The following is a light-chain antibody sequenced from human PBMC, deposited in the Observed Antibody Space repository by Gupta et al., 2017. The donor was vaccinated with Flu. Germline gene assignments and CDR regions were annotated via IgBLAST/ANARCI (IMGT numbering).Light chain of an antibody. CDR1: QNISTY. J-gene: IGKJ2*01. CDR2: AAS. Sequence: PSSLSASVGDRVTITCRASQNISTYLNWYQQKPGKAPKLLIYAASSLQSGVPSRFSGSGSETDFTLTISRLQPEDFANYYCQQSYSTPYTFGQGTKLEIK. CDR3: QQSYSTPYT. V-gene: IGKV1-39*01.